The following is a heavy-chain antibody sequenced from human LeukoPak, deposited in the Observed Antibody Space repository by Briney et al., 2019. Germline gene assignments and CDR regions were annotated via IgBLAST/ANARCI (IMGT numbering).Heavy chain of an antibody. CDR1: GGSISSGSYY. CDR3: ARETRPTNFDY. V-gene: IGHV4-61*02. Sequence: SQTLSLTCTVSGGSISSGSYYWSWIRQPAGKGLEWIGRIYTSGSTNYNPSLKSRVTISVDTPKNQFSLKLSSVTAADTAVYYCARETRPTNFDYWGQGTLVTVSS. CDR2: IYTSGST. J-gene: IGHJ4*02.